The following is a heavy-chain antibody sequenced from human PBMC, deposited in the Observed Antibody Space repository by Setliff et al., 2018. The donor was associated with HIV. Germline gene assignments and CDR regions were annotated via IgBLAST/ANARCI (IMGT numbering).Heavy chain of an antibody. CDR1: GGSFTACY. CDR3: ARGAYRFDS. D-gene: IGHD2-2*01. Sequence: PSETLFLTCDVYGGSFTACYWTWIRQPPGKGLEWIGEIHHGGSTNYMPSLKNRVTISVDTSKNQFSLTLRSLTAADTAVYYCARGAYRFDSWGQGNLVTVSS. J-gene: IGHJ5*01. V-gene: IGHV4-34*01. CDR2: IHHGGST.